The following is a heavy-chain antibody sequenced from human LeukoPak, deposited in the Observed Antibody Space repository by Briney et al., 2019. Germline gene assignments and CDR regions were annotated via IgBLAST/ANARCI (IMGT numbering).Heavy chain of an antibody. Sequence: SVKVSCKASGGTFSNYAIIWVRQAPGQGLEWMGGIIPIFRTANYAQKFQGRVTLTRDMSTSTDYLELSSLRSEDTAVYYCARDNSVRDEAWWFNPWGQGTLVTVSS. J-gene: IGHJ5*02. V-gene: IGHV1-69*05. CDR3: ARDNSVRDEAWWFNP. CDR1: GGTFSNYA. CDR2: IIPIFRTA. D-gene: IGHD5-24*01.